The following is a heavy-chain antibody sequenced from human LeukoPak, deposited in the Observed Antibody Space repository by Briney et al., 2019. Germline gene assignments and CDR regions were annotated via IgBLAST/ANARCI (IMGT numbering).Heavy chain of an antibody. Sequence: GGSLRLSCAASGFTFSNSAMSWVRHAPGKGLEWVSTLSGSGITTYYADSVKGRFTISRDNSKNTLYLQMNSLRAEDTAVYYCAKGIYSSGWSYFDYWGHGTLVTVSS. CDR1: GFTFSNSA. CDR3: AKGIYSSGWSYFDY. CDR2: LSGSGITT. J-gene: IGHJ4*01. V-gene: IGHV3-23*01. D-gene: IGHD6-19*01.